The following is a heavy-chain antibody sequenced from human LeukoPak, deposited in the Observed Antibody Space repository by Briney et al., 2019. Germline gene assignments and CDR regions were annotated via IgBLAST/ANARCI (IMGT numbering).Heavy chain of an antibody. CDR2: TYYRSQWYI. CDR3: ARVPRVPAAMPCDY. V-gene: IGHV6-1*01. Sequence: SQTLSLTCAISGDSVSTNSAAWNWIRQSPSRGLEWLGRTYYRSQWYIDYAVSVKSRISIHPDTSKNQFSLPLHSVTPADTAVYFCARVPRVPAAMPCDYWGQGTLVTVSS. J-gene: IGHJ4*02. CDR1: GDSVSTNSAA. D-gene: IGHD2-2*01.